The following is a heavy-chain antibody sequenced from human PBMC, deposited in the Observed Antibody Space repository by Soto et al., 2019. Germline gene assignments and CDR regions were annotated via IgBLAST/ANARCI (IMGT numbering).Heavy chain of an antibody. J-gene: IGHJ4*02. CDR1: GLTFSSTA. CDR3: AATFDSGSYDFGVHPW. V-gene: IGHV1-58*02. CDR2: IVVGSGKT. D-gene: IGHD3-16*01. Sequence: VQLSRTEPGLTFSSTAIRCVRQASGQPLEWIGWIVVGSGKTDYTHNLQARVTITRDKSTSTAYMELSGLRSEDTAVYYCAATFDSGSYDFGVHPWWGQGTLVTVSS.